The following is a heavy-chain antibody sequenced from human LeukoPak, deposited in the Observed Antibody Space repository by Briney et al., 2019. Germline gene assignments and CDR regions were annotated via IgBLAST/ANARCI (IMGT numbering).Heavy chain of an antibody. Sequence: PGGSLRLSCAASGFTFSSYWMHWVRQAPGKGLVWVSRINSDGSSTSYADSVKGRFTISRDNSKNTLYLQMNSLRAEDTAVYYCANGDQQWLASPPPFDYWGQGTLVTVSS. D-gene: IGHD6-19*01. J-gene: IGHJ4*02. V-gene: IGHV3-74*01. CDR1: GFTFSSYW. CDR2: INSDGSST. CDR3: ANGDQQWLASPPPFDY.